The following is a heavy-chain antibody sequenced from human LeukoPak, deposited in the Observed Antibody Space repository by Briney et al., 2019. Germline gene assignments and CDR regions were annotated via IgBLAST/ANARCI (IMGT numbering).Heavy chain of an antibody. Sequence: ASVKVSCKASGYTFTSYYMHWVRQAPGQGLEWMGIINPSSGSTSYAQKFQGRVTMTRDTSTSTVYMELSSLRSEDTAVYYCARGVRGWLQTSGMDVWGQGTTVTVSS. J-gene: IGHJ6*02. CDR3: ARGVRGWLQTSGMDV. CDR2: INPSSGST. D-gene: IGHD5-24*01. CDR1: GYTFTSYY. V-gene: IGHV1-46*01.